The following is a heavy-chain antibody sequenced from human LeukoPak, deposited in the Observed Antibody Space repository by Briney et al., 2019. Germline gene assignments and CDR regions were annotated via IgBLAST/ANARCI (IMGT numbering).Heavy chain of an antibody. CDR1: GYSFTSFW. D-gene: IGHD3-10*01. CDR2: IYPDDSNT. CDR3: ARTFGESPNRNYFYGMDV. V-gene: IGHV5-51*01. Sequence: PGESLKISCKGSGYSFTSFWIGWVRQMPGKGLEWMGIIYPDDSNTRCSPSFHGQVTISADKSINTAYLQWSSLKASDTAMYYCARTFGESPNRNYFYGMDVWGQGTTVTVS. J-gene: IGHJ6*02.